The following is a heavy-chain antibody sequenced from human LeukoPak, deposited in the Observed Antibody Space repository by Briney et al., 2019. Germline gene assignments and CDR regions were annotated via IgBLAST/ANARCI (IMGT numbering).Heavy chain of an antibody. D-gene: IGHD3-22*01. CDR2: IYDSGST. V-gene: IGHV4-59*01. CDR3: ARVRWLNAYYHYYYMDV. Sequence: SETLSLTCTVSGGSIKSYYWSWIRQPSGKGLEWIGYIYDSGSTNYNPFLKSRVTISLDAAKDQFSLRLSSVTAADTALYYCARVRWLNAYYHYYYMDVWGKGATVTVSS. CDR1: GGSIKSYY. J-gene: IGHJ6*03.